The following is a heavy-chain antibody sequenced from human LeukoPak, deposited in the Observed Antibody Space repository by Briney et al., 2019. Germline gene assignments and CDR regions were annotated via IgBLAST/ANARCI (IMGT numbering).Heavy chain of an antibody. CDR1: GFNFGDFA. CDR2: IRYDGSNK. Sequence: GRSLRLSCATSGFNFGDFAMSWVRQAPGKGLEWVTFIRYDGSNKFYADSVKGRFTISRDNSKNTLYLQMNNLRVEDTAVYYCAILSVPGDYFDYWGQGTLVTVSS. V-gene: IGHV3-30*02. CDR3: AILSVPGDYFDY. D-gene: IGHD3-10*02. J-gene: IGHJ4*02.